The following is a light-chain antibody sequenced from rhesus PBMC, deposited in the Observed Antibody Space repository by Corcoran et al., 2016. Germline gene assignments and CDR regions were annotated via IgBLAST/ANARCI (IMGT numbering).Light chain of an antibody. V-gene: IGKV3-24*04. Sequence: ETVVTQSPATLSLSPGERATLSCRASPSVCSYLAWYQQKPGQAPRLLSYGACSRATGIPDRCSGRGFGTDFTLTISSLEPEDVGVYYCQQSSNMLTFGGGTKVELK. CDR3: QQSSNMLT. J-gene: IGKJ4*01. CDR2: GAC. CDR1: PSVCSY.